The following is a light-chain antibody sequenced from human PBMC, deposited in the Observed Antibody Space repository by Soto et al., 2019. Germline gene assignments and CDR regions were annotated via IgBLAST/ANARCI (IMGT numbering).Light chain of an antibody. CDR2: GAS. J-gene: IGKJ5*01. CDR3: QQYNNWPIT. Sequence: EIVITQSPSTLAVSHGETTSLSCRASQSINSDVAWYQQKLGQTPRLLIHGASTRATGIPARFSGSGSGTEFTLTISSLQSEDFAVYYCQQYNNWPITFGQGTRLEIK. V-gene: IGKV3-15*01. CDR1: QSINSD.